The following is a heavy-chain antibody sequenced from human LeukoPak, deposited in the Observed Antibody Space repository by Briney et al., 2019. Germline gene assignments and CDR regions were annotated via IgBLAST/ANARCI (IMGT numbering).Heavy chain of an antibody. CDR1: GYTFTGYY. Sequence: ASVKVSCKASGYTFTGYYMHWVRQAPGQGLEWMGWINPNSGGTNYAQKFQGRVTMTRDTSISTAYMELSRLRSDDTAVYYCARDEGGYDKGGLDYWGQGTLVTVSS. J-gene: IGHJ4*02. V-gene: IGHV1-2*02. D-gene: IGHD5-12*01. CDR3: ARDEGGYDKGGLDY. CDR2: INPNSGGT.